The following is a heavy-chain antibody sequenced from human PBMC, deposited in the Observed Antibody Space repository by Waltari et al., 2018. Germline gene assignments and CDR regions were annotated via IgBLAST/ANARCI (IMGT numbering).Heavy chain of an antibody. Sequence: EVRLLESGGGLVQPGGSLRLSCAASGFDFSNYGMHWVRQAPGKGLEWLAGIGGSGVTIYYADSAKGRFTISRDNSKNTLYVQMNSLRAEDTAVYYCASLVGTDSRSSDFDFDHWGQGTLVTVS. CDR2: IGGSGVTI. CDR3: ASLVGTDSRSSDFDFDH. V-gene: IGHV3-23*01. CDR1: GFDFSNYG. J-gene: IGHJ4*01. D-gene: IGHD6-6*01.